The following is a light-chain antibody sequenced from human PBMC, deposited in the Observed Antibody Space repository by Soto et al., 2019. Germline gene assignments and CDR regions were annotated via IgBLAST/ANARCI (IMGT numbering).Light chain of an antibody. V-gene: IGLV7-46*01. J-gene: IGLJ1*01. CDR1: TGAVTSGHF. Sequence: QAVVTQEPSLTVSPGETVTLTCGSSTGAVTSGHFPYWFQQKAGQAPRTLICDTNNKHSWTPARFSASLLGGKAALTLSGAPPEDEADSYCLLTLTATRVLGTGTKLTVL. CDR2: DTN. CDR3: LLTLTATRV.